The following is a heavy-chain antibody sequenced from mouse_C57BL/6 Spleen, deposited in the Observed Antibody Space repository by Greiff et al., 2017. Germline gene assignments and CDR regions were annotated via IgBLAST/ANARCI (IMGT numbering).Heavy chain of an antibody. J-gene: IGHJ2*01. V-gene: IGHV5-9-1*02. CDR1: GFTFSSYA. D-gene: IGHD2-2*01. CDR3: TRDWGYGYDDGYFDY. Sequence: EVKLMESGEGLVKPGGSLKLSCAASGFTFSSYAMSWVRQTPEKRLEWVAYISSGGDYIYYADTVKGRFTISRDNARNTLYLQMSSLKSEDTAMYYGTRDWGYGYDDGYFDYWGQGTTLTVSS. CDR2: ISSGGDYI.